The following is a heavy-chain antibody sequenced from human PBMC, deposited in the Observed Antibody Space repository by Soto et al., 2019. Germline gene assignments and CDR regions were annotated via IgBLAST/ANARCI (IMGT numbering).Heavy chain of an antibody. CDR1: GFTFSSYS. V-gene: IGHV3-48*02. J-gene: IGHJ6*02. CDR2: ISSSSSTI. CDR3: ASSWDIVVVPDAMKGPDYYYGMDV. Sequence: EVQLVESGGGLVQPGGSLRLSCAASGFTFSSYSMNWVRQAPGKGLEWVSYISSSSSTIYYADSVKGRFTISRDNAKNSLYLQMNSLRDEDTAVYYCASSWDIVVVPDAMKGPDYYYGMDVWGQGTTVTVSS. D-gene: IGHD2-2*01.